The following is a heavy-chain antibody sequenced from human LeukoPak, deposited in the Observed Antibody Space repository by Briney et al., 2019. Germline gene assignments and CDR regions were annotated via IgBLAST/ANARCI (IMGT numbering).Heavy chain of an antibody. J-gene: IGHJ4*02. CDR2: ISGSDGST. CDR1: GFTFRNYV. D-gene: IGHD3-22*01. Sequence: PGGSLRLSCAASGFTFRNYVMSWVRQAPGKGLEWVSGISGSDGSTWYADSVKGRFTISRDNSKNTLYLQMKSLRIEDTAVYYCARYGVDDSSGYYFDYWGQGTLVTVSS. CDR3: ARYGVDDSSGYYFDY. V-gene: IGHV3-23*01.